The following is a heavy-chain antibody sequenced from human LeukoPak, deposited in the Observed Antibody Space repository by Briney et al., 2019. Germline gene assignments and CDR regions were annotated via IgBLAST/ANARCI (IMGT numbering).Heavy chain of an antibody. CDR3: ARTYPGPNY. D-gene: IGHD3-16*01. Sequence: PSETLSLTCAVYVGSFSGYYWSWIRQPPGKGLEWIGEINHSGSTNYNPSLKSRVTISVDTSKNQFSLKLSSVTAADTAVYYCARTYPGPNYWGQGTLVTVSS. CDR2: INHSGST. V-gene: IGHV4-34*01. CDR1: VGSFSGYY. J-gene: IGHJ4*02.